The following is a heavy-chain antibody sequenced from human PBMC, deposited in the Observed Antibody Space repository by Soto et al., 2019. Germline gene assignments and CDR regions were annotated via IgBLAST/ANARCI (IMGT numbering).Heavy chain of an antibody. CDR2: IYYSGST. V-gene: IGHV4-31*03. D-gene: IGHD2-15*01. J-gene: IGHJ2*01. CDR1: GGSISSGGYY. Sequence: QVQLQESGPGLVKPSQTLSLTCTVSGGSISSGGYYWSWIRQHPGKGLEWIGYIYYSGSTYYNPSLKSRVTISVDTSKNQFSLKLSSVTAEDTAVYYCARETPYCSGGSCQYWYFELWGRGTLVTVSS. CDR3: ARETPYCSGGSCQYWYFEL.